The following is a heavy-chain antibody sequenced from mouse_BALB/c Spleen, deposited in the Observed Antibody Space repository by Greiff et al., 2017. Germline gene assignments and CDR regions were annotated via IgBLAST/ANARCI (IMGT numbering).Heavy chain of an antibody. D-gene: IGHD2-2*01. Sequence: EVQLQQSGPELVKPGASVKMSCKASGYTFTSYVMHWVKQKPGQGLEWIGYINPYNDGTKYNEKFKGKATLTSDKSSSTAYMELSSLTSEDSAVYYCARLGYYGYDGYYFDYWGQGTTRTVSS. CDR1: GYTFTSYV. J-gene: IGHJ2*01. CDR2: INPYNDGT. V-gene: IGHV1-14*01. CDR3: ARLGYYGYDGYYFDY.